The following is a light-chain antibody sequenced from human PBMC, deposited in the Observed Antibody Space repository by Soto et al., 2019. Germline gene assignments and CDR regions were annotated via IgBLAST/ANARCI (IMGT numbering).Light chain of an antibody. J-gene: IGLJ2*01. CDR2: EVI. Sequence: QSALTQPPSASGSPGQSVTISCTGSRSDIGDSNYVSWYQRHPRKAPKLIISEVINRPSGVPDRFSASKSGNTASLTISGLQAEDEADYYCASKAGSSRHVVFGGGTKLTVL. CDR3: ASKAGSSRHVV. CDR1: RSDIGDSNY. V-gene: IGLV2-8*01.